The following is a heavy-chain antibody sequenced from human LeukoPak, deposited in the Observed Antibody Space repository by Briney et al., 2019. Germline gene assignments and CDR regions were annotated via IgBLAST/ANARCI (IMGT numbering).Heavy chain of an antibody. CDR3: ARGIDYAAAGTYGGAFDI. V-gene: IGHV3-20*01. CDR2: INWNGGST. Sequence: PGGSLRLSCAASGFTFDDFGMSWVRQAPGKGLEWVSGINWNGGSTGYADSVKGRFTISRDNAKNSLYLQMNSLRAEDTALYHCARGIDYAAAGTYGGAFDIWGQGTMVTVSS. J-gene: IGHJ3*02. CDR1: GFTFDDFG. D-gene: IGHD6-13*01.